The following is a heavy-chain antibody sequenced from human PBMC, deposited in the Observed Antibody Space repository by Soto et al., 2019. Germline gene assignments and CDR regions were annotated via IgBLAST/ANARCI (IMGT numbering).Heavy chain of an antibody. CDR1: GGPFRGYY. Sequence: PSETLSLPCVVYGGPFRGYYCLWIRQPPGKGLEWIGEIEHSGYTNYNPSLKSRVTISVDTSKNQFSLRLTSVTAADTAVYYCARVRDWFDPWGQGTLVTVS. CDR2: IEHSGYT. J-gene: IGHJ5*02. D-gene: IGHD3-3*01. CDR3: ARVRDWFDP. V-gene: IGHV4-34*01.